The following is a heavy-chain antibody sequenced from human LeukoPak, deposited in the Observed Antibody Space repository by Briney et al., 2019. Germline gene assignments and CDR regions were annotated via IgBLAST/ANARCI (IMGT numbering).Heavy chain of an antibody. CDR3: ARVRFGQGLDY. V-gene: IGHV4-34*01. J-gene: IGHJ4*02. CDR1: GGSFSGYY. CDR2: INHSGST. D-gene: IGHD3-10*01. Sequence: TSETLSLTCAVYGGSFSGYYRSWIRQPPGKGLEWIGEINHSGSTNYNPSPKSRVTISVDTSENQFSLKLSSVTAADTAVYYCARVRFGQGLDYWGQGTLVTVSS.